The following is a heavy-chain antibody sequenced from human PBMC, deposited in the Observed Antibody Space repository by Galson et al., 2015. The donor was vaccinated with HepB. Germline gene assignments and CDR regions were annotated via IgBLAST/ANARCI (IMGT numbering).Heavy chain of an antibody. CDR2: INSDGSST. V-gene: IGHV3-74*01. CDR1: GFTFSSYW. J-gene: IGHJ6*02. D-gene: IGHD2-21*01. Sequence: SLRLSCAASGFTFSSYWMHWVRQAPGKGLVWVSRINSDGSSTSYADSVKGRFTISRDNAKNTLYLQMNSLRAEDTAVYYCARDGGKHLWYYYGMDVWGQGTTVTVSS. CDR3: ARDGGKHLWYYYGMDV.